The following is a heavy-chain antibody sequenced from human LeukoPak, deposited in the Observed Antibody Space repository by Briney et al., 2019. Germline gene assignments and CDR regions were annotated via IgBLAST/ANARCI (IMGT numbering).Heavy chain of an antibody. CDR2: INWNGGST. J-gene: IGHJ4*02. D-gene: IGHD2-2*01. CDR3: ARDPLGYCSSTSCFDYFDY. V-gene: IGHV3-20*04. Sequence: PGGSLRLSCAASGFTFDDYGMSWVRQAPGKGLEWVSGINWNGGSTGYADSVKGRFTISRDNAKNSLYLQMNSLRAEDTALYYCARDPLGYCSSTSCFDYFDYWGQGTLVTVSS. CDR1: GFTFDDYG.